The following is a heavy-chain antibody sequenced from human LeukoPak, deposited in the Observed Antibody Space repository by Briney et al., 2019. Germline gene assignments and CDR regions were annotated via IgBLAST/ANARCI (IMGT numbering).Heavy chain of an antibody. V-gene: IGHV3-23*01. CDR2: ISGSGGST. D-gene: IGHD3-3*01. CDR3: AKATVRFLEWLGLDY. Sequence: GGSLRLSCAASGFTFSSYAMSWVRQAPGKGLEWVSAISGSGGSTYYADSVKGRFTISRDNSKNTLYLQMNSLRAEDTAVYYCAKATVRFLEWLGLDYWGQGTLVTASS. CDR1: GFTFSSYA. J-gene: IGHJ4*02.